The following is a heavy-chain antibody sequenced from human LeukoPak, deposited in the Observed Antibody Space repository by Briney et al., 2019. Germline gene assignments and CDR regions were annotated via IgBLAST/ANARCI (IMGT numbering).Heavy chain of an antibody. D-gene: IGHD1-14*01. Sequence: PGGSLRLSCATAGFTFSSYAMSWVRQAPGRGLEWVSAIGGSGSRAGYTYYADSVKGRLTISRDNSKDTLYLQMNSLRAEDTAIYYCAKVIITGSFPDYFDNWGQGTLVTVSS. V-gene: IGHV3-23*01. J-gene: IGHJ4*02. CDR3: AKVIITGSFPDYFDN. CDR2: IGGSGSRAGYT. CDR1: GFTFSSYA.